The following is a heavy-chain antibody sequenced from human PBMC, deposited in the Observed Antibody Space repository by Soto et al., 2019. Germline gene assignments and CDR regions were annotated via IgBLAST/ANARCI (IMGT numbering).Heavy chain of an antibody. CDR2: ISGSGGTM. Sequence: GGSLRLSCAASGFTFSAYYVGWIRQAPGKGLEWVSYISGSGGTMYYADSVKGRFTISRDNTKNSLYLQMNSLRAEDTAVYYCARDLYYDGSGYYSGGIDYWGQGTLVTVSS. D-gene: IGHD3-22*01. V-gene: IGHV3-11*01. CDR1: GFTFSAYY. J-gene: IGHJ4*02. CDR3: ARDLYYDGSGYYSGGIDY.